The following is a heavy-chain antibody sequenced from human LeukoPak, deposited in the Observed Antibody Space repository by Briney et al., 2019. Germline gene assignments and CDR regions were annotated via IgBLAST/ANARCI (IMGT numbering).Heavy chain of an antibody. CDR1: GFSFSNHG. CDR3: AREATWGQWYFDH. V-gene: IGHV3-30*03. D-gene: IGHD6-19*01. J-gene: IGHJ4*02. CDR2: IASDGGVK. Sequence: GTSLRLSCVASGFSFSNHGMHWVRQAPGKGLEWVSVIASDGGVKFYADSVKGRFTLSRDNPKNMFFLQMNLLTVEDTAIYYCAREATWGQWYFDHWGQGTPVTVSS.